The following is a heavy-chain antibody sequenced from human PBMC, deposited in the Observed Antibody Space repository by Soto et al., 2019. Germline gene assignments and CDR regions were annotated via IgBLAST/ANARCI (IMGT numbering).Heavy chain of an antibody. Sequence: QMQLVQSGPEVKKPGTSVKVSCKASGFTFTSSAVQWVRQARGQRLEWIGWIVVGSGNTNYAQKFQERVTITRDMSTSTAYMELSSLRSEDTAVYYCVAGYYYGSGSPDYWGQGTLVTVSS. J-gene: IGHJ4*02. CDR3: VAGYYYGSGSPDY. CDR1: GFTFTSSA. V-gene: IGHV1-58*01. D-gene: IGHD3-10*01. CDR2: IVVGSGNT.